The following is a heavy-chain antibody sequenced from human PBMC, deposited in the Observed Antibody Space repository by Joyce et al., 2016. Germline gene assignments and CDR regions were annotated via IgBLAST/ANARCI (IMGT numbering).Heavy chain of an antibody. V-gene: IGHV3-23*01. CDR1: ELTFSSYA. D-gene: IGHD2/OR15-2a*01. CDR3: AKLLYAQYYYGMDV. Sequence: EVQVLESGGGLVQPGGSVRLSCAASELTFSSYAMTWVRQAPGKGLEWVSAISGRGGSTHYADSVKGRFTISRDNSKNTLYLQMNSLRAEDTAIYYCAKLLYAQYYYGMDVWGQGTTVTVSS. J-gene: IGHJ6*02. CDR2: ISGRGGST.